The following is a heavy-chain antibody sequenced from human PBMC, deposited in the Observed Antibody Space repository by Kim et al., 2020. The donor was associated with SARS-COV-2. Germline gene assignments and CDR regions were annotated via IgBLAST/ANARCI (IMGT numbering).Heavy chain of an antibody. Sequence: SETLSLTCTVSGGSISSSSYYWGWIRQPPGKGLEWIGSIYYSGSTYYNPSLKSRVTISVDTSKNQFSLKLSSVTAADTAVYYCARDYDSSSSGKGVTFDYWGQGTLVTVSS. CDR3: ARDYDSSSSGKGVTFDY. J-gene: IGHJ4*02. V-gene: IGHV4-39*07. CDR1: GGSISSSSYY. CDR2: IYYSGST. D-gene: IGHD6-6*01.